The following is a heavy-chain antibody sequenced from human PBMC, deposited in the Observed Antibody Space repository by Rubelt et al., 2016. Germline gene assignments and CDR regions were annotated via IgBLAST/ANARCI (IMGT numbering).Heavy chain of an antibody. D-gene: IGHD4-11*01. CDR1: GFTFSSYA. CDR3: ARVLHYSVHDAFDI. J-gene: IGHJ3*02. Sequence: QVQLVESGGGVVQPGRSLRLSCAASGFTFSSYAMHWVRQAPGKGLEWVAVISYDGSNKYYADSVKGRFTISRDNSKNTLYLQMNSLRAEDTAVYYWARVLHYSVHDAFDIWGQGTVVTVSS. CDR2: ISYDGSNK. V-gene: IGHV3-30*04.